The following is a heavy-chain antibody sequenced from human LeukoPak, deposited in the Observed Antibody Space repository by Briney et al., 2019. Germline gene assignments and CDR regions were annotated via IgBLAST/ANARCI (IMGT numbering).Heavy chain of an antibody. Sequence: PGRSLRLSCAASGFTFSSYGMHWVRQAPGKGLEWVAVISYDGSNKYYADSVKGRFTISRDNSKNTLYLQMNSLRVEDTALYYCVRQFASWGQGTLVTVSS. V-gene: IGHV3-30*03. CDR2: ISYDGSNK. CDR1: GFTFSSYG. CDR3: VRQFAS. J-gene: IGHJ4*02.